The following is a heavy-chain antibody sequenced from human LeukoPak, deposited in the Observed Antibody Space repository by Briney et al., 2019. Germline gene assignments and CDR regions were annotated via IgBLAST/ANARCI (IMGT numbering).Heavy chain of an antibody. CDR2: ISAYNGNT. Sequence: ASVKVSCKASGYTFTSYGISWVRQAPGQGLEWMGWISAYNGNTNYAQKLQGRVTMTTDTSTSTAYMELRSLRSDDTAVYYCARDTYYYDSSGYPHPDYWGQGTLVTVSS. V-gene: IGHV1-18*01. J-gene: IGHJ4*02. CDR3: ARDTYYYDSSGYPHPDY. CDR1: GYTFTSYG. D-gene: IGHD3-22*01.